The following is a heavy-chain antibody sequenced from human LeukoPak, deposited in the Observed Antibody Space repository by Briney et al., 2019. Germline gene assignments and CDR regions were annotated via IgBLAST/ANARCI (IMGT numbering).Heavy chain of an antibody. Sequence: SETLSLTCTVSGYSISSGYYWGWIRQPPGKGLEWIGSIYHSGSTYYNSSLKSRVTISLDISKNQFSLKLSSVTAADTAVYYCARYPRTFTHWGQGTLVTVSS. J-gene: IGHJ4*02. CDR3: ARYPRTFTH. D-gene: IGHD1-14*01. V-gene: IGHV4-38-2*02. CDR1: GYSISSGYY. CDR2: IYHSGST.